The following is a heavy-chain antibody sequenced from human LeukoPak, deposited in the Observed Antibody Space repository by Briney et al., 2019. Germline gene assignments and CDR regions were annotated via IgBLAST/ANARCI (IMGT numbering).Heavy chain of an antibody. V-gene: IGHV1-69*13. J-gene: IGHJ4*02. CDR3: ALMTTVVTPLDY. CDR1: GGTFSSYA. D-gene: IGHD4-23*01. CDR2: IIPIFGTA. Sequence: SVKVSCKASGGTFSSYAISWVRQAPGQGLEWMGGIIPIFGTADYAQKFQGRVTITADESTSTAYMELSSLRSEDTAVYYCALMTTVVTPLDYWGQGTLVTVSS.